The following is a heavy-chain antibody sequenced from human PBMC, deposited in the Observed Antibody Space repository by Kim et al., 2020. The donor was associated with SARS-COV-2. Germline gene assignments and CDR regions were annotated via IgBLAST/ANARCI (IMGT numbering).Heavy chain of an antibody. V-gene: IGHV3-49*02. Sequence: ASVKGRCIISRDDSKRIAYLQMNSLKTEDTAVYYCTRGGYSSGYRPNWFDPWGQGTLVTVSS. D-gene: IGHD6-19*01. J-gene: IGHJ5*02. CDR3: TRGGYSSGYRPNWFDP.